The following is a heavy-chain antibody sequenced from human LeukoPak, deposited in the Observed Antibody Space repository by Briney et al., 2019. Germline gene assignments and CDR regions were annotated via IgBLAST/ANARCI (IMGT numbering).Heavy chain of an antibody. J-gene: IGHJ4*02. CDR2: IWHDGPNR. CDR3: AREIKSRWYYFGH. D-gene: IGHD4-23*01. CDR1: GFTFSTYG. V-gene: IGHV3-33*01. Sequence: GGSLRLSCAASGFTFSTYGMYWVRQAPGKGLEWVAVIWHDGPNRYYADSVKGRFTISRDNSNNMLYLQMNSLTAEDTAVYYCAREIKSRWYYFGHWGQGTLVTVSS.